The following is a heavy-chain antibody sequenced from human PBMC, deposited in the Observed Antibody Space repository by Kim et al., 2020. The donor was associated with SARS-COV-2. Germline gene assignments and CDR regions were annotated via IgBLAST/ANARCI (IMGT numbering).Heavy chain of an antibody. V-gene: IGHV3-9*01. CDR1: GFTFDDYA. CDR3: AKDFHSSGKYGMDV. J-gene: IGHJ6*02. CDR2: ISWNSGSI. D-gene: IGHD6-19*01. Sequence: GGSLRLSCAASGFTFDDYAMHWVRQAPGKGLEWVSGISWNSGSIGYADSVKGRFTISRDNAKNSLYLQMNSLRAEDTALYYCAKDFHSSGKYGMDVWGQGTTVTVSS.